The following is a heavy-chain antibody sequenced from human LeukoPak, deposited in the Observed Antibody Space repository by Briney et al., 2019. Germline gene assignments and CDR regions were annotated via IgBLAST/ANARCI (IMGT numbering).Heavy chain of an antibody. D-gene: IGHD6-25*01. Sequence: ASVKVSCKASGYTFTSYYMHWVRQAPGQGLEWMGIINPSGGSTSYAQKFQGRVTMTEDTSTDTAYMELSSLRSEDTAVYYCATSGAWEIGFDYWGQGTLVTVSS. CDR1: GYTFTSYY. CDR2: INPSGGST. CDR3: ATSGAWEIGFDY. J-gene: IGHJ4*02. V-gene: IGHV1-46*01.